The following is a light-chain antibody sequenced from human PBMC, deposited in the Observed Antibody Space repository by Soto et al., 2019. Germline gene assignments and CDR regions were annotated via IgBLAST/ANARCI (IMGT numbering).Light chain of an antibody. J-gene: IGLJ1*01. V-gene: IGLV2-8*01. CDR3: SSYTTSSTRV. CDR2: EVS. Sequence: QSALTQPPSASGSPGQSVTISCTGTSSDVGAYNYVSWYQQHPGKAPKFIIYEVSKRPSGVPDRFSGSKSGNTASLTVSGLQAEDEADYYCSSYTTSSTRVFGTGTKVTVL. CDR1: SSDVGAYNY.